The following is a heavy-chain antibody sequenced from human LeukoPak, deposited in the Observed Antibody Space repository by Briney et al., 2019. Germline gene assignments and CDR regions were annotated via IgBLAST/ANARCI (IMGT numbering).Heavy chain of an antibody. J-gene: IGHJ5*01. D-gene: IGHD3-22*01. Sequence: SETLSLTCAVYIESFSGYHWNWIRQTPGKGLEWIGEISDSGTTNINPSLRRRVSLSIDTSKNQFSLDMRSMTAADTAVYYCARGRGREVLITKSRRSFWFDSWGQGTLVTVSS. CDR3: ARGRGREVLITKSRRSFWFDS. CDR2: ISDSGTT. V-gene: IGHV4-34*01. CDR1: IESFSGYH.